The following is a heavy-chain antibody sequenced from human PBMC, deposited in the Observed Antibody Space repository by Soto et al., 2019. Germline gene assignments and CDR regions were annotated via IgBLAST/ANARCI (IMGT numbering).Heavy chain of an antibody. J-gene: IGHJ4*02. V-gene: IGHV3-33*01. CDR1: VFTFNTYG. Sequence: GWSLRLSCSASVFTFNTYGMHWCRQAPGKGLEWVAVIWHDGSNKFYADSVKGRFTTSRDNSKNILYLQMNSLRAEDTAVYYCATNMNNYGLQFDYWGQGTQVTVSS. CDR3: ATNMNNYGLQFDY. D-gene: IGHD5-18*01. CDR2: IWHDGSNK.